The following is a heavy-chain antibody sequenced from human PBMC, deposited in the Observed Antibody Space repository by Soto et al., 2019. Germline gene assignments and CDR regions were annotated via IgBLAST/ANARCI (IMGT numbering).Heavy chain of an antibody. V-gene: IGHV1-69*06. CDR3: ARVEVSGGPFDP. CDR1: GVTFTSCT. D-gene: IGHD3-10*01. Sequence: SSVKVSCKASGVTFTSCTITWVRQAPGQGLEWMGGIIPMFGTTNYAQKFQGRVTITADKSTNTDYMELSSLRSDDTAVYYCARVEVSGGPFDPWGQGTLVTVSS. J-gene: IGHJ5*02. CDR2: IIPMFGTT.